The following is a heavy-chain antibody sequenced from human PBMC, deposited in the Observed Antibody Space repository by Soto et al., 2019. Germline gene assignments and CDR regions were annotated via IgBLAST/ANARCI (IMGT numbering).Heavy chain of an antibody. D-gene: IGHD6-25*01. CDR2: IYYSGSA. J-gene: IGHJ6*02. CDR1: GGSISSDDYY. V-gene: IGHV4-30-4*01. Sequence: LSLTCTVSGGSISSDDYYWSWIRQPPGKGLEWIGYIYYSGSAYYTPSLQSRVSISIDTSKNQFSLKLTSVTATDTAVYFCARGAALNTYYNYYGMDVWGQGTTVTVSS. CDR3: ARGAALNTYYNYYGMDV.